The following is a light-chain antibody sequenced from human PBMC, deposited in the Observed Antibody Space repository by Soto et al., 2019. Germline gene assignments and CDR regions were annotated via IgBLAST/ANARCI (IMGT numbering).Light chain of an antibody. CDR3: SSYTSSNTLV. Sequence: QSALTQPASVSGSPGQSITISCTGTSSDVGGYKYVSWYQQHPGKAPKLMIYEVGNRPSGVSQRFSGSKSGNTASLTIFGLQAEDGADYYCSSYTSSNTLVFGGGTKVTVL. CDR2: EVG. J-gene: IGLJ3*02. V-gene: IGLV2-14*01. CDR1: SSDVGGYKY.